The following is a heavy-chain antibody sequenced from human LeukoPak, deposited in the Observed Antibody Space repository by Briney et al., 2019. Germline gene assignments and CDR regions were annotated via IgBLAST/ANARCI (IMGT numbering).Heavy chain of an antibody. CDR1: GFTFSSYS. J-gene: IGHJ4*02. CDR3: ARGQLYYDSSGFDY. Sequence: PGGSLRLSRAASGFTFSSYSMNWVRQAPGKGLEWVSSISTSSSYIHYADSVKGRFTISRDNAKNSLYLQMNSLRAEDTAVYYCARGQLYYDSSGFDYWGQGTLVTVSS. V-gene: IGHV3-21*01. CDR2: ISTSSSYI. D-gene: IGHD3-22*01.